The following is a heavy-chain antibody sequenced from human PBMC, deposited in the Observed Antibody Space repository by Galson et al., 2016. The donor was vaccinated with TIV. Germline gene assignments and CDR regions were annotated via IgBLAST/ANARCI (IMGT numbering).Heavy chain of an antibody. CDR1: GFSLNTDGMC. D-gene: IGHD3-22*01. J-gene: IGHJ4*02. CDR2: IDWDDDK. V-gene: IGHV2-70*11. CDR3: ARISGYYDSRGHYIPRNFDY. Sequence: PALVKPTQTLTLTCTFSGFSLNTDGMCVNWIRQPPGKALEWLARIDWDDDKSYSSSLKTRLTISKDTSKNQVVLTMTNMDPVDTAPYYCARISGYYDSRGHYIPRNFDYWGQGTLVTVSS.